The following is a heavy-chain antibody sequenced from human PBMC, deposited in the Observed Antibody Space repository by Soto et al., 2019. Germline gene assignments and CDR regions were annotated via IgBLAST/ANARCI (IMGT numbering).Heavy chain of an antibody. D-gene: IGHD1-1*01. Sequence: GGSLRLSCAASGLIFSDVWMTWVRQAPGKGLEWVGRIKAKPDDGTIDYAAPVRGRFTISRDDSKNTLYLQMTSLTPDDTGVYYCTTSNLGVDFWGPGTLVTVSS. V-gene: IGHV3-15*01. CDR3: TTSNLGVDF. J-gene: IGHJ4*02. CDR1: GLIFSDVW. CDR2: IKAKPDDGTI.